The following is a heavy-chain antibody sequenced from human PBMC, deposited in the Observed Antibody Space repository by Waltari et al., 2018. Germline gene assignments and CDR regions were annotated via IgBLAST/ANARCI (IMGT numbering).Heavy chain of an antibody. V-gene: IGHV3-30*02. J-gene: IGHJ6*03. CDR3: AVVPSSLTEDYYYYYMDV. D-gene: IGHD2-2*01. CDR2: IRYDGSNK. CDR1: GFTFSSYG. Sequence: QVQLVESGGGVVQPGGSLRLSCAASGFTFSSYGMHWVRQAPGKGLEWVGFIRYDGSNKYYADSVKGRFTISRDNSKNTLYLQMNSLRAEDTAVYYCAVVPSSLTEDYYYYYMDVWGKGTTVTVSS.